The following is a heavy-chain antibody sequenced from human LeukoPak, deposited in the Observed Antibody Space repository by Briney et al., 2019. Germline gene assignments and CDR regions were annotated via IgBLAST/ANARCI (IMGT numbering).Heavy chain of an antibody. Sequence: SQTLSLTCAISGDSVSNNNAAWNWIRQSPSRGLEWLGRTYYRSKWYTDYAVSVSSRITINPDASKNQFSLQLNSVTPEDTAVYYCAREMVQLPTHMDVWGKGTTVTVSS. J-gene: IGHJ6*03. CDR3: AREMVQLPTHMDV. D-gene: IGHD5-18*01. CDR1: GDSVSNNNAA. CDR2: TYYRSKWYT. V-gene: IGHV6-1*01.